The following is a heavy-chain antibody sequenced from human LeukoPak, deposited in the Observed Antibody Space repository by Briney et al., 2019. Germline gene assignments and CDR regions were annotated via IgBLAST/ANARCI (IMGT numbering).Heavy chain of an antibody. CDR1: GDSIRSYN. CDR3: ALRMTNRAIER. D-gene: IGHD2-21*01. Sequence: PSETLSHTCTVSGDSIRSYNWNWIRQPPGKGLEWIGDISYSGSTNYNPSLKSRVTISVDTSKNELSLKVRSGTAADTAVYYCALRMTNRAIERRGQGTMVTVSS. V-gene: IGHV4-59*01. J-gene: IGHJ3*01. CDR2: ISYSGST.